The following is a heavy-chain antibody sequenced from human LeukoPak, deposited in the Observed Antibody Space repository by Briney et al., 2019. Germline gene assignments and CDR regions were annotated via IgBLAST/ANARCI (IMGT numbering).Heavy chain of an antibody. D-gene: IGHD3-10*01. J-gene: IGHJ6*04. CDR1: GGSISSYY. Sequence: SETLSLTCTVSGGSISSYYWSWIRQPAGKGLEWIGRIYTSGSTNYNPSLKSRVTMSVDTSKNQFSLKLSSVTAADTAVYYCARDGHYGSGSYSYYYYGMDVWGKGTTVTVSS. CDR3: ARDGHYGSGSYSYYYYGMDV. CDR2: IYTSGST. V-gene: IGHV4-4*07.